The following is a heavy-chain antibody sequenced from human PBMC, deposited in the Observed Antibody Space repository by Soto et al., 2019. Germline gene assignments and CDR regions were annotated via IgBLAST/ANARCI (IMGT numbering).Heavy chain of an antibody. CDR2: IYPRDSDT. CDR3: ARHFSGWLQGTFDY. J-gene: IGHJ4*02. CDR1: GYSFTNYW. D-gene: IGHD6-19*01. V-gene: IGHV5-51*01. Sequence: PGESLKISCKASGYSFTNYWIGWVRQMPGKGLEWMGIIYPRDSDTRYSPSFQGQVTISADKSINTAYLQWSSLKASDTAMYYCARHFSGWLQGTFDYWGQGTLVTVSS.